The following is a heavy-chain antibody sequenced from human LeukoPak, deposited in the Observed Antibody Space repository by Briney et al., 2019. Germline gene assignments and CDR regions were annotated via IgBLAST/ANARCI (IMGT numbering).Heavy chain of an antibody. V-gene: IGHV4-34*01. Sequence: PSETLSLTCAVYGGSFSGYYWSWIRQPPGKGLEWIGSIYYSGSTYYNPSLKSRVTILVDTSKNQFSLKLSSVTAADTAVYYCARRAGEYSHPYDYWGQGTLVTVSS. CDR2: IYYSGST. CDR3: ARRAGEYSHPYDY. D-gene: IGHD4-17*01. CDR1: GGSFSGYY. J-gene: IGHJ4*02.